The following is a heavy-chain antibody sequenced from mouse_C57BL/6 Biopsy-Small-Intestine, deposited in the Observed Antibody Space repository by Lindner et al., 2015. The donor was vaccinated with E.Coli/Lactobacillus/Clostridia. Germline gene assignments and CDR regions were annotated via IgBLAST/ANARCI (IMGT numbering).Heavy chain of an antibody. CDR1: GYSFTDHY. Sequence: VQLQESGPELVKPGASVKISCKASGYSFTDHYINWVKQSPEKSLEWIGEINPINGDTTYKQRFKAKATLTVDKSSTTVYLHLKSLTSEDSAIYYCTRSGLRVAMDYWGQGTSVTVSS. CDR3: TRSGLRVAMDY. V-gene: IGHV1-42*01. CDR2: INPINGDT. D-gene: IGHD2-4*01. J-gene: IGHJ4*01.